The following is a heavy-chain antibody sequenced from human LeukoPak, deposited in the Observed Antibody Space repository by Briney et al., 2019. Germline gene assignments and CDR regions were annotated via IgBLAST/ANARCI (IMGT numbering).Heavy chain of an antibody. CDR1: GGSITSYY. CDR3: ARWGSIAVARFDY. Sequence: SETLSLTCTVSGGSITSYYWSWIRQPPGKALEGIGYIYYTGSTNYNPSHTTRVNRSVHISKNQFSLNLTSVTAADTAVYYCARWGSIAVARFDYWGQGTLVTVSS. D-gene: IGHD6-6*01. CDR2: IYYTGST. J-gene: IGHJ4*02. V-gene: IGHV4-59*12.